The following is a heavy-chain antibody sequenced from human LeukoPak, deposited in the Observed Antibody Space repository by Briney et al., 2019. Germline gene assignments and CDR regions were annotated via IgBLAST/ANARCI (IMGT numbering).Heavy chain of an antibody. J-gene: IGHJ6*02. V-gene: IGHV3-74*03. D-gene: IGHD2-8*01. CDR3: ARRKVYEFGEGYNYGMDV. CDR2: LIGDGSDT. CDR1: GFTFSRYW. Sequence: GGSLRLSCAASGFTFSRYWMHWVRDVPGKGRLWVSHLIGDGSDTTYGDSVKGRFTISRDNARNTLYLHMNSLRVEDTAVYYCARRKVYEFGEGYNYGMDVWGQGTTVTVSS.